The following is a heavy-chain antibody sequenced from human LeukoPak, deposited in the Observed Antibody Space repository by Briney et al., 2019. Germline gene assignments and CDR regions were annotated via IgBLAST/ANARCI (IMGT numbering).Heavy chain of an antibody. J-gene: IGHJ4*02. D-gene: IGHD3-10*01. Sequence: SETLSLTCTVSGGSISSGSYYWGWIRQPPGKGLKWIGSIYYSGSTYYNPSLKSRLTIFVDTSKNQFSLKLSSVTAADTAVYYCARCHGYSYASGSYYVDYWGQGTLVTVSS. CDR3: ARCHGYSYASGSYYVDY. CDR1: GGSISSGSYY. CDR2: IYYSGST. V-gene: IGHV4-39*01.